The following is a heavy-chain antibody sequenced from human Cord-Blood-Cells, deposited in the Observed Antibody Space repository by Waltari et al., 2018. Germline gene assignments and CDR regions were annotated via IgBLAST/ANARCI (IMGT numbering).Heavy chain of an antibody. CDR1: GGTFSSYA. D-gene: IGHD3-3*01. V-gene: IGHV1-69*06. CDR3: ARDLTYYDFWSGYDAFDI. J-gene: IGHJ3*02. CDR2: IIPICGTA. Sequence: QVQLVQSGAEVKKPGSSVKVSCKASGGTFSSYAISWVRQAPGQGLEWMGGIIPICGTANYAQKFQGRVTITADKSTSTAYMELSSLRSEDTAVYYCARDLTYYDFWSGYDAFDIWGQGTMVTVSS.